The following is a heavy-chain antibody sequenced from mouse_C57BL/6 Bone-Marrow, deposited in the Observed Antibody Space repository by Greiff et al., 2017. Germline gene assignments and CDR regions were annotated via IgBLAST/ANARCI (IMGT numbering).Heavy chain of an antibody. CDR2: ILPGSGST. Sequence: VKLQQSGAELMKPGDSVKLSCKATGYTFTGYWIEWVQQRPGHGLEWIGEILPGSGSTNYSEKFKGKATFTADTSSNTSYMQLSNLTTEDSAIYYCARHPSTTVVARDYWGQGTTLTVSS. D-gene: IGHD1-1*01. V-gene: IGHV1-9*01. CDR1: GYTFTGYW. J-gene: IGHJ2*01. CDR3: ARHPSTTVVARDY.